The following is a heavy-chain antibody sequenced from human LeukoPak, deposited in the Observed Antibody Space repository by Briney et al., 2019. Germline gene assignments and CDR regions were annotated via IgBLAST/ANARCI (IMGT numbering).Heavy chain of an antibody. CDR3: ARLRDGRWLLEY. V-gene: IGHV4-39*01. CDR2: INYSGTT. Sequence: SETLSLTCTASGGSVSSSGYYWGWIRQPPGKGLEWIASINYSGTTYYNPSLKSRVTISEDRSKNQFSLKLSSVTAADTAVYYCARLRDGRWLLEYWGQGTLVTVSS. J-gene: IGHJ4*02. D-gene: IGHD5-24*01. CDR1: GGSVSSSGYY.